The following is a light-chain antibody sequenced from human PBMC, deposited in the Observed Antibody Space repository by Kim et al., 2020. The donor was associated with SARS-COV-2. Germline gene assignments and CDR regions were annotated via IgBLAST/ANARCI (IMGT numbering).Light chain of an antibody. V-gene: IGKV1-5*01. CDR1: QSIIRW. CDR3: QQFYAFPYT. Sequence: DIQMTQSPSTLSASVGDRVTITCRASQSIIRWMAWYQQKPGKAPNLLIYDASNLGSGVPSRFSGSGSGTEFTLTISSLQADDFVTYYCQQFYAFPYTFGQGTKLEI. CDR2: DAS. J-gene: IGKJ2*01.